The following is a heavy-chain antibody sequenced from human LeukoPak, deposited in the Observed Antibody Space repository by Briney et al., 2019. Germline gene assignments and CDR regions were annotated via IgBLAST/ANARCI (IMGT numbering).Heavy chain of an antibody. Sequence: SEILSLTCAVYGGSFSGYYWSWIRQPPGKGLEWIGEINHSGSTNYNPSLKSRVTISVDTSKNQFSLKLSSVTAVDTAVYYCARGDTMVRSPYYYYGMDVWGQGTTVTVSS. D-gene: IGHD3-10*01. CDR3: ARGDTMVRSPYYYYGMDV. CDR2: INHSGST. J-gene: IGHJ6*02. CDR1: GGSFSGYY. V-gene: IGHV4-34*01.